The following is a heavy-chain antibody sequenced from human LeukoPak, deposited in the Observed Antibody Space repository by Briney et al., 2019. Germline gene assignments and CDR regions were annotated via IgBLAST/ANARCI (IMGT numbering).Heavy chain of an antibody. CDR2: IKHGGSEK. CDR1: GFTFSSYW. Sequence: GGSLRVSCAASGFTFSSYWMSWVRQAPGKGLEWVANIKHGGSEKYYVDSVKGRFTSSRDNANNSLYLQMNNLRAEDTAVYYCAKFWRGGSTWTILGSWGQGTLVTVSS. D-gene: IGHD6-13*01. V-gene: IGHV3-7*01. J-gene: IGHJ5*02. CDR3: AKFWRGGSTWTILGS.